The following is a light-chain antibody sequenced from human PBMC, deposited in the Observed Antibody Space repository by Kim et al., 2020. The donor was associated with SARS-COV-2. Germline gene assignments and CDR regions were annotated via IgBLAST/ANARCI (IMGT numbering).Light chain of an antibody. Sequence: QAVVTQEPSLTVSPGGTVTLTCASSTGAVTSGHYPYWFQQKPGQAPRTLIYDTSDKHSWTPARFSGSLLGRKAALTLSGAQPEDEGDYYCLLSYNGDPVVFGGGTQLTVL. V-gene: IGLV7-46*01. CDR2: DTS. CDR3: LLSYNGDPVV. CDR1: TGAVTSGHY. J-gene: IGLJ2*01.